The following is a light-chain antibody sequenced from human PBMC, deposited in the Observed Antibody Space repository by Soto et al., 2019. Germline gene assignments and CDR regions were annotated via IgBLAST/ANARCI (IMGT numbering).Light chain of an antibody. Sequence: DIQMTQSPSTLSASVGDRVTITCRASQSISSWLAWYQQKPGKAPKLLIYKASSLESGVPSRFSGSGSGTEFTLTSSSLQPDDFATYYCQQYNSYPRTLGQGTKVEIK. CDR3: QQYNSYPRT. CDR2: KAS. V-gene: IGKV1-5*03. CDR1: QSISSW. J-gene: IGKJ1*01.